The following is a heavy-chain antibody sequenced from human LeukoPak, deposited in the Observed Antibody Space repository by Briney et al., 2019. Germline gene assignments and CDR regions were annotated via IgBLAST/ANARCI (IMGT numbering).Heavy chain of an antibody. D-gene: IGHD5-12*01. CDR2: IIPIFGTA. CDR1: GYTFTDYY. CDR3: ATYSGYALHDAFDI. V-gene: IGHV1-69*13. J-gene: IGHJ3*02. Sequence: SVKVSCKASGYTFTDYYLHWVRQAPGQGLEWMGGIIPIFGTANYAQKFQGRVTITADESTSTAYMELSSLRSEDTAVYYCATYSGYALHDAFDIWGQGTMVTVSS.